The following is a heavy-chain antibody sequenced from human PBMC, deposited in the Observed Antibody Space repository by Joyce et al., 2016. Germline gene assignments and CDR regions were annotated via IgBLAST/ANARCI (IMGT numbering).Heavy chain of an antibody. CDR2: LNREGTTT. D-gene: IGHD2-21*01. Sequence: EARLVQSGGGFFQPGESLRLSCEASGFAFGNYWMYWVRQVPGKAPDGGSRLNREGTTTEYADSVEGRFTISRDNDKNTLYLDMNSLRVDDTAVFFCARGPYCAAYCQTHGPFYFDRWGQGTQVTVST. J-gene: IGHJ4*02. V-gene: IGHV3-74*03. CDR3: ARGPYCAAYCQTHGPFYFDR. CDR1: GFAFGNYW.